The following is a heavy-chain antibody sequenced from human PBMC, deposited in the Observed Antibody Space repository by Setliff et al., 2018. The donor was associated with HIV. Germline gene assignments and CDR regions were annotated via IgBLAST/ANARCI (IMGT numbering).Heavy chain of an antibody. D-gene: IGHD2-21*02. J-gene: IGHJ4*02. CDR1: GGSFTSRSYY. CDR3: AREIYGGNSRPCDY. V-gene: IGHV4-39*02. CDR2: IFYSGIT. Sequence: PSETLSLTCTVSGGSFTSRSYYWGWIRQPPGKGLEWIGSIFYSGITYYNPSLKSRVTISVDTSKNQFSLNLTSVTAADTAVYYCAREIYGGNSRPCDYWGQGTLVTVSS.